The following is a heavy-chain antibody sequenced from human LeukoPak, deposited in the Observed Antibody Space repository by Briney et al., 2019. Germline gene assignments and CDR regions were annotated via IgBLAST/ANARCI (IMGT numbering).Heavy chain of an antibody. CDR3: ARAPMYYYDSSESNWFDP. Sequence: GGSLRLPCAASGFTFSDYYMSWIRQAPGKGLEWVSYISSSGSTIYYADSVKGRFTISRDNAKNSLYLQMNSLRAEDTAVYYCARAPMYYYDSSESNWFDPWGQGTLVTVSS. V-gene: IGHV3-11*01. CDR1: GFTFSDYY. D-gene: IGHD3-22*01. CDR2: ISSSGSTI. J-gene: IGHJ5*02.